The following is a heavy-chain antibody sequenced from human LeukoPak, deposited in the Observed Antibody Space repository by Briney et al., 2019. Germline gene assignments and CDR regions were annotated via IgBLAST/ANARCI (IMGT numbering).Heavy chain of an antibody. D-gene: IGHD3-10*01. CDR1: GFTVSSNY. CDR2: ISSSGSTI. V-gene: IGHV3-11*04. CDR3: ARDLMVRGVNIDY. J-gene: IGHJ4*02. Sequence: GGSLRLSCAASGFTVSSNYMSWVRQAPGKGLEWVSYISSSGSTIYYADSVKGRFTISRDNAKNSLYLQMNSLRAEDTAVYYCARDLMVRGVNIDYWGQGTLVTVSS.